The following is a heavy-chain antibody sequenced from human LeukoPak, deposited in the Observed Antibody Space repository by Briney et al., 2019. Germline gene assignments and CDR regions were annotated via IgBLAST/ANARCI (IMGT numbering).Heavy chain of an antibody. Sequence: SETLSLTCTVSGGSISIYYWSWIRQPPGKGLEWVGYIYYSGSTNYNPSLKSRVTISVDTSKNQFSLKLSCVTAADTAVYYCASHVGGSNYLYYFDYWGQGTLVTVSS. J-gene: IGHJ4*02. CDR3: ASHVGGSNYLYYFDY. CDR2: IYYSGST. D-gene: IGHD2-15*01. CDR1: GGSISIYY. V-gene: IGHV4-59*08.